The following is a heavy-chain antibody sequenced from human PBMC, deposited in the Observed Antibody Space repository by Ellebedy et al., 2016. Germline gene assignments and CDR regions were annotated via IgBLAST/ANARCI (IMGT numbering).Heavy chain of an antibody. CDR1: GGSISSYY. J-gene: IGHJ4*02. V-gene: IGHV4-59*01. Sequence: SETLSLTCTVSGGSISSYYWSWIRQPPGKGLEWIGYIYYSGSTNYNPSLKSRVTISVDTSKNQFSLKLSSVTAADTAVYYCARALNYYDSSGYGKWGQGTLVTVSS. D-gene: IGHD3-22*01. CDR3: ARALNYYDSSGYGK. CDR2: IYYSGST.